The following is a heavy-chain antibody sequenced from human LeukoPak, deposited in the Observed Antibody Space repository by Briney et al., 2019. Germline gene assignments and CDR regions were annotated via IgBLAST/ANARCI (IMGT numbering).Heavy chain of an antibody. J-gene: IGHJ4*02. CDR1: GYTFTSYF. CDR2: INPSGGST. D-gene: IGHD4-17*01. Sequence: VASVKVSCKASGYTFTSYFMHWVRQAPGQGLDWMGIINPSGGSTSYAQKFQGRVTMTRDTSTSTVYMELSSLRSEDTAVYYCARDPADYGDYDYWGQGTLVTVSS. V-gene: IGHV1-46*01. CDR3: ARDPADYGDYDY.